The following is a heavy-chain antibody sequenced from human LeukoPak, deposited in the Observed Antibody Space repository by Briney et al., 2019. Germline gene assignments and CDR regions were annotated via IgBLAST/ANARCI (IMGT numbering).Heavy chain of an antibody. CDR3: ARALFAGAFYGMDV. J-gene: IGHJ6*02. CDR2: INHAGDVT. Sequence: PGGSLRLSCEVSGFSLSDYWMNWVRQAPGKGLEWVANINHAGDVTHYADSVKGRFTISRDNSKNTLYLQMNSLRAEDTAVYYCARALFAGAFYGMDVWGQGTTVTVSS. D-gene: IGHD3-10*01. CDR1: GFSLSDYW. V-gene: IGHV3-7*01.